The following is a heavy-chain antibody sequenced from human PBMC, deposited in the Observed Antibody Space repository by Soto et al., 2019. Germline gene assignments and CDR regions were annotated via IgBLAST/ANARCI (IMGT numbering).Heavy chain of an antibody. D-gene: IGHD6-13*01. Sequence: EASVKVSCEASGYTFTGYYMHWVRQAPGQGLEWMGWINPNSGGTNYAQKFQGWVTMTRDTSISTAYMELSRLRSDDTAVYYCARTPVGAAAGFDYWGQGTLVTVSS. V-gene: IGHV1-2*04. CDR3: ARTPVGAAAGFDY. CDR1: GYTFTGYY. J-gene: IGHJ4*02. CDR2: INPNSGGT.